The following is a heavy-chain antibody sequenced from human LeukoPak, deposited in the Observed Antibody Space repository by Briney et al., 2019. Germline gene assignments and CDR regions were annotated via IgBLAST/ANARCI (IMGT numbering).Heavy chain of an antibody. CDR2: IYYSGIT. CDR3: ARSLGGAPVDY. J-gene: IGHJ4*02. V-gene: IGHV4-39*01. D-gene: IGHD1-26*01. CDR1: GGSISSSSYY. Sequence: PSETLSLTCTVSGGSISSSSYYWGWIRQPPGKGLEWIGTIYYSGITYYSPSLKSRVTISVDTSKNQFSLRLSSVTAADTAVYYCARSLGGAPVDYWGQGTLVTVSS.